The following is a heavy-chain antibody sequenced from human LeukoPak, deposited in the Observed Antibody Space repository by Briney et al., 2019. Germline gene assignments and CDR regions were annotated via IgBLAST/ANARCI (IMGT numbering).Heavy chain of an antibody. Sequence: GGSLRLSCAASGFTFSSYAMSWVRQAPGKGLEWVSGISGSGDSTNNADSLKGRFTISRDNSKNTLYVQMNSLRVEDTAVYYCARDRWRTSGGGSDIWGQGTMVTVSS. J-gene: IGHJ3*02. CDR1: GFTFSSYA. D-gene: IGHD2-15*01. CDR2: ISGSGDST. V-gene: IGHV3-23*01. CDR3: ARDRWRTSGGGSDI.